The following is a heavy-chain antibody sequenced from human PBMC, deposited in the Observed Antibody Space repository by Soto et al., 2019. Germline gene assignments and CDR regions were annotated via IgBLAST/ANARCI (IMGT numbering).Heavy chain of an antibody. J-gene: IGHJ4*02. V-gene: IGHV3-7*05. CDR1: GFTFSTYW. CDR2: IDGDGNEK. Sequence: GGSLRLSCAASGFTFSTYWMTWVRQAPGKGLEWVANIDGDGNEKNYVDSVKGRFTVSRDNAKGSFFLQMNSLRVEDTAVYYCVRGLYTGSPHFFYWGQGTLVTVSS. D-gene: IGHD1-1*01. CDR3: VRGLYTGSPHFFY.